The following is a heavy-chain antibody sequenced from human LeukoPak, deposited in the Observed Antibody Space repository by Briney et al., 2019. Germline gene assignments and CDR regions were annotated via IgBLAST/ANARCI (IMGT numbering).Heavy chain of an antibody. CDR3: ARPQFVYSGSYLGAFDI. D-gene: IGHD1-26*01. CDR2: IIPIFGTA. J-gene: IGHJ3*02. CDR1: GGTFSSYA. V-gene: IGHV1-69*05. Sequence: SVKVSCKVSGGTFSSYAISWVRQAPGQGLEWMGGIIPIFGTANYAQKFQGRVTITTDESTNTAYMELSSLRSEDTAVYYCARPQFVYSGSYLGAFDIWGQGTMVTVSS.